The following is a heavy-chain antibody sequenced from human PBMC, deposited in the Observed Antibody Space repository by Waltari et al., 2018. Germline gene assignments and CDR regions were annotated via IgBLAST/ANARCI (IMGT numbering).Heavy chain of an antibody. CDR3: ARRRSYWYFDL. CDR1: GGSFSGYY. Sequence: QVQLQQWGAGLLKPSETLSLTCAVYGGSFSGYYWSWIRQPPGKGLEWIGEINHSGSTNDNPSLKSRVTISVDTSKNQFSLKLSSVTAADTAVYYCARRRSYWYFDLWGRGTLVTVSS. J-gene: IGHJ2*01. CDR2: INHSGST. V-gene: IGHV4-34*01.